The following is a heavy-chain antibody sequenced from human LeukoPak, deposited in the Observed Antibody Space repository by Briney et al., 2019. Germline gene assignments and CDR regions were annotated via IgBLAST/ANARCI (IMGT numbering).Heavy chain of an antibody. CDR2: IKPDGSER. Sequence: SGGSLRLSCAVSGFTFSRYWMSWIRQAPGKGLEWVANIKPDGSERDYGDSVKGRFTISRDNAKNPLYLQMNSLRAEDTAIYYCAKVPDFDSWGQGTLVTVSS. CDR3: AKVPDFDS. J-gene: IGHJ4*02. V-gene: IGHV3-7*03. CDR1: GFTFSRYW.